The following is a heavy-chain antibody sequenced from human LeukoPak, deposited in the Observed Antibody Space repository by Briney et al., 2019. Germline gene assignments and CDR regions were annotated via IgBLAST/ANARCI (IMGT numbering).Heavy chain of an antibody. V-gene: IGHV3-48*01. CDR2: ISSSGSTK. Sequence: GGSLRLSCAASGFTFSSYAMSWVRQAPGKGLEWVSYISSSGSTKYYADSVKGRFTISRDNARNSLYLQMNSLRAEDTAVYFCARGGLSIMGYWGQGTLVTVSS. D-gene: IGHD2/OR15-2a*01. J-gene: IGHJ4*02. CDR3: ARGGLSIMGY. CDR1: GFTFSSYA.